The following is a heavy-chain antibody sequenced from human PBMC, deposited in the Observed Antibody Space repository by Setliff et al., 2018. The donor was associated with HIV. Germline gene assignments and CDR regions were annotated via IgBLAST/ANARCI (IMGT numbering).Heavy chain of an antibody. CDR1: GGSIENLY. D-gene: IGHD7-27*01. V-gene: IGHV4-59*11. CDR2: VYSTGST. Sequence: PSETLSLTCTVSGGSIENLYWTWIRQPSGRGLEWIGYVYSTGSTKYNPSLKSRATMSDDTSKNQISLTLTSVSAADMAVYYCASTSMGMTRKPIWYYHMDVWGHGITVTVSS. CDR3: ASTSMGMTRKPIWYYHMDV. J-gene: IGHJ6*03.